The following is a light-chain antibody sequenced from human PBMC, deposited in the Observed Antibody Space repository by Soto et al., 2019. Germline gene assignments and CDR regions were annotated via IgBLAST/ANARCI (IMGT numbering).Light chain of an antibody. CDR3: QSYDSSLSAWV. V-gene: IGLV1-40*01. CDR1: SSNIGAGYD. J-gene: IGLJ3*02. Sequence: VLTQPPSVSGAPGQRVTISCIGSSSNIGAGYDVHWYQQFPGTAPKLLIHGNINRPSGVPDRFSGSKSGTSASLAITGLQAEDETDYYCQSYDSSLSAWVFGGGTKLTVL. CDR2: GNI.